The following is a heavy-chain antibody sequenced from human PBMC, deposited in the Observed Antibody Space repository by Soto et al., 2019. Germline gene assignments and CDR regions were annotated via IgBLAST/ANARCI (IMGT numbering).Heavy chain of an antibody. CDR2: IYPGDSDT. J-gene: IGHJ3*02. Sequence: DSLKVSWKCSGYSFTSYLIGLVLQMPGKGLEWMGIIYPGDSDTRYSPSFQGQVTISADKSISTAYLQWSSLKASDTAMYYCARPKSIVGATRAFDIWGQGTMVTVSS. CDR1: GYSFTSYL. CDR3: ARPKSIVGATRAFDI. D-gene: IGHD1-26*01. V-gene: IGHV5-51*01.